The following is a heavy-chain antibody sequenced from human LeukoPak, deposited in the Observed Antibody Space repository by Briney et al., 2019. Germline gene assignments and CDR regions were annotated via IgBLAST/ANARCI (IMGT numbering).Heavy chain of an antibody. Sequence: SEILSLTCTVSGGSISSYYWSWIRQPAGKGLEWIGRIYSTGSTNYNPSLKSRVTMSVDTSKNQFSLRLRSVTAADTAVYYCARQIASAGTAGFDFWGQGALVTVSS. CDR3: ARQIASAGTAGFDF. CDR2: IYSTGST. V-gene: IGHV4-4*07. CDR1: GGSISSYY. J-gene: IGHJ4*02. D-gene: IGHD6-13*01.